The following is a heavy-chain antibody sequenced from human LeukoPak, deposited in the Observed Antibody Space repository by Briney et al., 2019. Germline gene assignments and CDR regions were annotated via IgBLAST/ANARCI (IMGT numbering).Heavy chain of an antibody. CDR3: AKGGVGYCSSTSCPVRPFDY. J-gene: IGHJ4*02. Sequence: PGGSLRLSCAASGFTFDDYGMSWVRQAPGKGLEWVSSINWNGGRITYADSVKGRFTISRDNAKNSLYLQMNSLRVEDTAVYYCAKGGVGYCSSTSCPVRPFDYWGQGTLVPVSS. V-gene: IGHV3-20*04. CDR1: GFTFDDYG. CDR2: INWNGGRI. D-gene: IGHD2-2*01.